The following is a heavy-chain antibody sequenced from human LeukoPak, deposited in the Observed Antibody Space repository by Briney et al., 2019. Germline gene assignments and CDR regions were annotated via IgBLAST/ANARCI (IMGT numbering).Heavy chain of an antibody. J-gene: IGHJ4*02. CDR3: ARGPYSGYLDY. Sequence: GGSLRLSCAASGFTVSRNYMSWVRQAPGKGLEWVSGIYSGGSTYYADSVKGRFTISRDNSKNTLYLQMNSLRAEDTAVYYCARGPYSGYLDYWGQGTLVTVSS. D-gene: IGHD5-12*01. CDR1: GFTVSRNY. V-gene: IGHV3-53*01. CDR2: IYSGGST.